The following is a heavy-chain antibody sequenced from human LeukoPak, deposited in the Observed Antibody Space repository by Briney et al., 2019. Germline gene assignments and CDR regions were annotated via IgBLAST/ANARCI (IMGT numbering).Heavy chain of an antibody. Sequence: SGPTLVHPTPPLTLTCTFSGFSLSTSGVGVGWIRQPPGKALEWLALIYWDDDKRYSPSLKSRLTITKDTSKNQVVLTMTNMDPVDTATYYCAHGFYGDYVVAFDIWGQGTMVTVSS. CDR2: IYWDDDK. V-gene: IGHV2-5*02. J-gene: IGHJ3*02. D-gene: IGHD4-17*01. CDR3: AHGFYGDYVVAFDI. CDR1: GFSLSTSGVG.